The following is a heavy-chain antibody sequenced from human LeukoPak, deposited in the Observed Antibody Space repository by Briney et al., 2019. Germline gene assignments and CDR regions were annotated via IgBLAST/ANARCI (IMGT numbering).Heavy chain of an antibody. J-gene: IGHJ4*02. Sequence: PSETLSLTCAVSGGSISSGGYSWSWIGQPPGKGLEWIGYIYHSGSTYYNPSLKSRVTISVDRSKNQFSLKLSSVTAADTAVYYCASLIIAARLFDYWGQGTLVTVSS. CDR1: GGSISSGGYS. D-gene: IGHD6-6*01. V-gene: IGHV4-30-2*01. CDR3: ASLIIAARLFDY. CDR2: IYHSGST.